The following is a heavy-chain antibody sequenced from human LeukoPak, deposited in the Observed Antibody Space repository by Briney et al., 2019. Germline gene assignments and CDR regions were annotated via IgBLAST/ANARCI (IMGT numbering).Heavy chain of an antibody. V-gene: IGHV4-34*01. CDR1: GGSFSGYY. D-gene: IGHD3-3*01. CDR2: INHSGST. CDR3: ARGGVEQLDP. J-gene: IGHJ5*02. Sequence: SETLSLTCAVYGGSFSGYYWSWIRQPPGKGLEWIGEINHSGSTNYNPSLKSRVTISVDTSKNQFSLKLSSVTAADTAVYYCARGGVEQLDPWGQGTLVTVSS.